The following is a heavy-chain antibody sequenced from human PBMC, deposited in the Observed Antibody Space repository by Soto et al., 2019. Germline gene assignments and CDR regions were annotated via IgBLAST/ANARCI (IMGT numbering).Heavy chain of an antibody. CDR2: ISGLSSYI. V-gene: IGHV3-21*02. J-gene: IGHJ6*02. Sequence: EVQLGESGGGLVKPGGSLRLSCAASGFTFSRYGMNWVRQAPGKGLELVSSISGLSSYIYYADSVKGRFTVSRDNTKNSLYVQMNSLRAEDTAVYYCARDPQQRLADSYYYGMDVWGQGTTVIVSS. CDR3: ARDPQQRLADSYYYGMDV. CDR1: GFTFSRYG. D-gene: IGHD6-25*01.